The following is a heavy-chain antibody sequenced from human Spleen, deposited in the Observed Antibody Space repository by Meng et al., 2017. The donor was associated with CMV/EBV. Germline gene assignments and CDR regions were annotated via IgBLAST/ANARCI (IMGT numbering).Heavy chain of an antibody. CDR3: ARVPLYVDSTMVSYEASGYYSGMDV. D-gene: IGHD5-18*01. Sequence: SETLSLTCTVSGGSISSYYWSWIRQPPGKGLEWIGYIYYSGSINYNPSLKSRVTISVDTSKNQFSLKLSSVTAADTAVYYCARVPLYVDSTMVSYEASGYYSGMDVWGQGTTVTVSS. J-gene: IGHJ6*02. CDR2: IYYSGSI. CDR1: GGSISSYY. V-gene: IGHV4-59*01.